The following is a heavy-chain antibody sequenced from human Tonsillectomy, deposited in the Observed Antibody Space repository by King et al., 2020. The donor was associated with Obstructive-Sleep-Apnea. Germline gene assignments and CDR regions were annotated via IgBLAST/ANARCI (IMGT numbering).Heavy chain of an antibody. Sequence: VQLVESGGGLVQPGGSLRLSCAASGVTFSDSYMSWVRQAPGKGREWVSVIYSDFSGGGRDFADSVKGRFTVSRDKSKKTLILQMNSLRVEDTAVYYCVRIGGTSIVPTWFDPWGQGTRVTVSS. CDR3: VRIGGTSIVPTWFDP. J-gene: IGHJ5*02. CDR2: IYSDFSGGGR. D-gene: IGHD1-26*01. CDR1: GVTFSDSY. V-gene: IGHV3-66*01.